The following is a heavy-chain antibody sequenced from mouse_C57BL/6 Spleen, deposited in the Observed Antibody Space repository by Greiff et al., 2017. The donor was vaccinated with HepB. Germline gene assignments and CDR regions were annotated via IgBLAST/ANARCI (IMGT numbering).Heavy chain of an antibody. CDR3: ARRHGYGYYYAMDY. V-gene: IGHV1-18*01. D-gene: IGHD2-2*01. J-gene: IGHJ4*01. CDR2: INPNNGGT. CDR1: GYTFTDYN. Sequence: VQLQQSGPELVKPGASVKIPCKASGYTFTDYNMDWVKQSHGKSLEWIGDINPNNGGTIYNQKFKGKATLTVDKSSSTAYMELRSLTSEDTAVYYCARRHGYGYYYAMDYWGQGTSVTVSS.